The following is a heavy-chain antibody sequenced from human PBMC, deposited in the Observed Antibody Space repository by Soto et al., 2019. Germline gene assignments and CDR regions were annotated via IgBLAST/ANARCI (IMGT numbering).Heavy chain of an antibody. CDR2: ISAYNGNT. J-gene: IGHJ6*04. CDR1: GYTFTSYG. CDR3: AREGEVVGGFIPVIKYYYNGRDV. D-gene: IGHD3-10*01. Sequence: ASVKVSCKASGYTFTSYGISWVRQAPGQGLEWMGWISAYNGNTNYAQKLQGRVTMTTDTSTSTAYMELRSLRSDDTAVYYCAREGEVVGGFIPVIKYYYNGRDVGGKGPRVTVPS. V-gene: IGHV1-18*04.